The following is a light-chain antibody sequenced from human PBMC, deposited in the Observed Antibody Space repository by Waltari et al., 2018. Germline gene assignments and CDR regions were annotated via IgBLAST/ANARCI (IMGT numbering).Light chain of an antibody. Sequence: SYELTQPPSVSVSPGQTARITCSGDALPKQYVHWYQQKPGQTPVMSIYKDNERPSGILRRFSGSSSGTTVTLTISEVQAEDEADYYCQSADTPSVMVGGGTKVTVL. CDR2: KDN. V-gene: IGLV3-25*03. J-gene: IGLJ2*01. CDR3: QSADTPSVM. CDR1: ALPKQY.